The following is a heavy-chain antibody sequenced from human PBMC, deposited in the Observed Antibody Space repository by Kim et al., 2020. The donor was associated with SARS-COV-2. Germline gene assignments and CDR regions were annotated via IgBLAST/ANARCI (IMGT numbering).Heavy chain of an antibody. V-gene: IGHV4-34*01. CDR2: INHSGST. J-gene: IGHJ4*02. D-gene: IGHD6-13*01. CDR1: GGSFSGYY. CDR3: ARATVGIAAAGKRNRQGKTSGAFDY. Sequence: SETLSLTCAVYGGSFSGYYWSWIRQPPGKGLEWIGEINHSGSTNYNPSLKSRVTISVDTSKNQFSLKLSSVTAADTAVYYCARATVGIAAAGKRNRQGKTSGAFDYWGQGTLVTVSS.